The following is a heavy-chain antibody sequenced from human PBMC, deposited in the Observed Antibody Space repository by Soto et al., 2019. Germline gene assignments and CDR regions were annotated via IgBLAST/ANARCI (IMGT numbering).Heavy chain of an antibody. CDR3: ARDLSSGWYGGSV. D-gene: IGHD6-19*01. Sequence: TSETLSITCAVSGYSISSGYYWGWIRQPPGKGLEWIGSIYHSGSTYYNPSLKSRVTISVDTSKNQFSLKLSSVTAADTAVYYCARDLSSGWYGGSVWGQGTLVTVSS. CDR1: GYSISSGYY. J-gene: IGHJ4*02. V-gene: IGHV4-38-2*01. CDR2: IYHSGST.